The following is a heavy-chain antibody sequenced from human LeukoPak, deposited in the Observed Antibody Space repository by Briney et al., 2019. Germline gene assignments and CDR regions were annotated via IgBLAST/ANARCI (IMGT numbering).Heavy chain of an antibody. CDR3: ARDYRIEGVTGYYYYGMDV. J-gene: IGHJ6*02. CDR1: RSTVSSNY. D-gene: IGHD1-26*01. Sequence: PGGSLRLSCAVSRSTVSSNYMSWVRQAPGRGLEWVSVLYTGGSTYYADSVKGRFTISRDDSKNTLYLQMNSLRTQDTAVYYCARDYRIEGVTGYYYYGMDVWGQGTTVTVSS. V-gene: IGHV3-53*01. CDR2: LYTGGST.